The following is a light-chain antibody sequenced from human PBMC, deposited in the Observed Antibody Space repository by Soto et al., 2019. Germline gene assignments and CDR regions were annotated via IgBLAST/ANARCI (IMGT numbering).Light chain of an antibody. CDR1: SSDLGNYNR. V-gene: IGLV2-18*02. J-gene: IGLJ1*01. CDR3: CSYTTSGTYV. CDR2: EVT. Sequence: QSALTQPPSVSGSPGQSVAISCTGTSSDLGNYNRVSWYQQPPGTAPKLIIYEVTNRPPGVPDRFSGSKSGDTASLTISGLQAEDEADYFCCSYTTSGTYVFGTGTKLTVL.